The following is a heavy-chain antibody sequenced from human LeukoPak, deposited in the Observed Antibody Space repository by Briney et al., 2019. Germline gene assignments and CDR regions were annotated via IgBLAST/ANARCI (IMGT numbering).Heavy chain of an antibody. V-gene: IGHV4-61*01. J-gene: IGHJ5*02. Sequence: SETLSLTCTVSGGSVSSGSYYWSWLRQPPGKGLEWIGYIYYSGSTNYNPSLKSRVTISIDTSKNQFSLRLSSVTAADTAVYYCARQVLAALVWFDPWGQGTLVTVSS. CDR2: IYYSGST. D-gene: IGHD6-6*01. CDR3: ARQVLAALVWFDP. CDR1: GGSVSSGSYY.